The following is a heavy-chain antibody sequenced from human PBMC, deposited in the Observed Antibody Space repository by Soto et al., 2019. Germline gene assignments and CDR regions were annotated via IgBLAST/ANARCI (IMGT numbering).Heavy chain of an antibody. CDR3: AHRRHVDTAMVPYDAFDI. V-gene: IGHV2-5*02. CDR1: GFSLSTSGVG. D-gene: IGHD5-18*01. Sequence: QITLKESGPTLVKPTQTLTLTCTFSGFSLSTSGVGVGWIRQPPGKALEWLALIYWDDDKRYSPSLKSRLTITKDXXKXQXXLTMTNMDPVDTATYYCAHRRHVDTAMVPYDAFDIWGQGTMVTVSS. J-gene: IGHJ3*02. CDR2: IYWDDDK.